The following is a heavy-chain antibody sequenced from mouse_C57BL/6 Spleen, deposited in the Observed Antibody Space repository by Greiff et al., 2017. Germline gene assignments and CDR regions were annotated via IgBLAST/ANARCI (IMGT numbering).Heavy chain of an antibody. CDR1: GFTFSDYG. CDR2: ISSGSSTI. CDR3: ARRDSNEYFDV. V-gene: IGHV5-17*01. Sequence: DVMLVESGGGLVKPGGSLKLSCAASGFTFSDYGMHWVRQAPEKGLEWVAYISSGSSTIYYADTVKGRFTISRDNAKNTLFLQMTSLRSEDTAMYYCARRDSNEYFDVWGTGTTVTVSS. D-gene: IGHD2-5*01. J-gene: IGHJ1*03.